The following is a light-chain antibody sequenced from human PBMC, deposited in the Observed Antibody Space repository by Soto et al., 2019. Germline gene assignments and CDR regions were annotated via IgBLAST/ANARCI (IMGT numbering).Light chain of an antibody. CDR1: QSIANSY. Sequence: EIVLTQSPGTLSLSPGERATLSCRASQSIANSYLAWYQQKPGRTPRLLIYGASDRATGIPDRFSGSGSGADFTLTISRLEPEDFAVYYCQQYDSSPHTFGQGTKLEIK. J-gene: IGKJ2*01. V-gene: IGKV3-20*01. CDR3: QQYDSSPHT. CDR2: GAS.